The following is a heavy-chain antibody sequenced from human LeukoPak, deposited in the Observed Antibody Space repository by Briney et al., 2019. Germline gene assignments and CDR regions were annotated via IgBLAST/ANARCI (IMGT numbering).Heavy chain of an antibody. J-gene: IGHJ3*01. CDR1: GGTLSSYA. V-gene: IGHV1-69*13. Sequence: SVKVSCKASGGTLSSYAISWVRQAPGQGLEWMGGIIPIFGTANYAQKFQGRVTITADESTSTAYMELSSLRSEDTAVYYCARPPIFRIWRDAFDFWGQGTMVTVSS. CDR3: ARPPIFRIWRDAFDF. CDR2: IIPIFGTA. D-gene: IGHD3-3*01.